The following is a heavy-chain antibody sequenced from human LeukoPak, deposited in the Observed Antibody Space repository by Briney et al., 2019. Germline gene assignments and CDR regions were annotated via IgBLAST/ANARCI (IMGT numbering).Heavy chain of an antibody. CDR3: ARAPRELLSGWVP. Sequence: GASVKVSCKASGYPFTGYYMHWVRQAPGQGLEWMGWINPNSGGTNYAQKFQGRVTMTRDTSISTAYMELSRLRSDDTAVYYCARAPRELLSGWVPWGQGTLVTVSS. J-gene: IGHJ5*02. V-gene: IGHV1-2*02. CDR2: INPNSGGT. CDR1: GYPFTGYY. D-gene: IGHD1-26*01.